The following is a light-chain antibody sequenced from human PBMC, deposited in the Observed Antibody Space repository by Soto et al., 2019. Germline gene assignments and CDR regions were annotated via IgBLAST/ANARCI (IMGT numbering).Light chain of an antibody. V-gene: IGLV2-14*01. CDR2: EVS. CDR3: SSYTAGSTRV. CDR1: SSDVGGYNY. J-gene: IGLJ1*01. Sequence: QSALTQPASVSGSPGQSITISCTGTSSDVGGYNYVSWYQQHPGKAPKLMIYEVSHRPSGVSNRFSGSKSGNTASLTISGLQAEDEADYYCSSYTAGSTRVFGTGTKVTVL.